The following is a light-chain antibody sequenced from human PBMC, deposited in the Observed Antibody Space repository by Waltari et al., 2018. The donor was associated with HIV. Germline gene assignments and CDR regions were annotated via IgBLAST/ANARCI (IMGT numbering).Light chain of an antibody. Sequence: GQRVTMSCSGSSSNIGGNYVYWYQHLPGSAPKLLISRNNNRPSGVPDRFSGSKSGTSASLAISGLRSEDEADYYCAAWDDSLSGVLFGGGTKLTVL. CDR3: AAWDDSLSGVL. CDR1: SSNIGGNY. V-gene: IGLV1-47*01. J-gene: IGLJ3*02. CDR2: RNN.